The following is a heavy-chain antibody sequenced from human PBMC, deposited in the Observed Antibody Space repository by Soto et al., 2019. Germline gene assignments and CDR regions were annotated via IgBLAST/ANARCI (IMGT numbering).Heavy chain of an antibody. CDR2: IWYDGSNK. V-gene: IGHV3-33*01. J-gene: IGHJ3*02. CDR3: AREVDAFDI. CDR1: GFTFSSYG. Sequence: WGSLRLSCAASGFTFSSYGMHWVRQAPGKGLEWVAVIWYDGSNKYYADSVKGRFTISRDNSKNTLYLQMNSLRAEDTAVYYCAREVDAFDIWGQGTMVTVSS.